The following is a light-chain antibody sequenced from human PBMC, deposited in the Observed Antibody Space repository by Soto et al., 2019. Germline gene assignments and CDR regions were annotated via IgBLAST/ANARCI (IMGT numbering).Light chain of an antibody. CDR2: GAS. CDR3: QQYNGWPIT. CDR1: RSVSSN. Sequence: EIVLPQSPGTLSLSPGERATLSCRASRSVSSNLAWYQQKPGQAPRLLIYGASTRATGFPARFSGSGSGTEFTLTISSLQSEDFAVYYCQQYNGWPITFGQGTRLEIK. J-gene: IGKJ5*01. V-gene: IGKV3-15*01.